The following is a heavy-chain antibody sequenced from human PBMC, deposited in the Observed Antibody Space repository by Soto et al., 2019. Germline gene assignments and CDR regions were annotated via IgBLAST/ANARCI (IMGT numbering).Heavy chain of an antibody. D-gene: IGHD1-7*01. CDR3: ARDNWNYVSAFDI. Sequence: GGSLRLSCAASRFTFSNYAIHWVRQAPGKGLEWVAVIWSDGSNKYYADSVKGRFTISRDNSKNTLYLQMSSLRAEDTAVYYCARDNWNYVSAFDIWGQGTMVTVSS. CDR2: IWSDGSNK. J-gene: IGHJ3*02. V-gene: IGHV3-33*01. CDR1: RFTFSNYA.